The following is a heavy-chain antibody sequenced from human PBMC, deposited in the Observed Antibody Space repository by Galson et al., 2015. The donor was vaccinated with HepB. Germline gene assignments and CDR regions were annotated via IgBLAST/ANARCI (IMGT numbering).Heavy chain of an antibody. Sequence: SVKVSCKASGYTFTSYAMHWVRQAPGQRLEWMGWINAGNGNTKYSQKFQGRVTITRDTSASTAYMELSSLRSEDTAVYYCAREMGSLYYGSGSYRHYYYYGMDVWGQGTTVTVSS. CDR2: INAGNGNT. CDR1: GYTFTSYA. V-gene: IGHV1-3*01. D-gene: IGHD3-10*01. J-gene: IGHJ6*02. CDR3: AREMGSLYYGSGSYRHYYYYGMDV.